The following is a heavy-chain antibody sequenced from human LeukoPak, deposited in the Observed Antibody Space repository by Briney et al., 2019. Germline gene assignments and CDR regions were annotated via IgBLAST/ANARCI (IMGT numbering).Heavy chain of an antibody. Sequence: SETLSLTCTVSGGSITAGNHHWGWIRQPPGKGLEWIGSVYYSGTIFSDTSHKSRVTISGDTSKNQFSLSLSSVTAADTAVYYCARLNPGYVTAPHDSWGQGMLVTVSS. J-gene: IGHJ5*01. CDR1: GGSITAGNHH. CDR2: VYYSGTI. V-gene: IGHV4-39*01. D-gene: IGHD3-16*01. CDR3: ARLNPGYVTAPHDS.